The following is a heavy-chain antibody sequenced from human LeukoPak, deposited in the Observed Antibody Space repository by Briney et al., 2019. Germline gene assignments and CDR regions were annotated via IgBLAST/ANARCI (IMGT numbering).Heavy chain of an antibody. D-gene: IGHD3-22*01. CDR1: GNTFTSYY. CDR3: AREWNYYDSSGYYNVIDY. CDR2: IIPIFGTA. Sequence: GASVKVSCKASGNTFTSYYMRWVRQAPGQGLEWMGRIIPIFGTANYAQKFQGRVTITTDESTSTAYMELSSLRSEDTAVYYCAREWNYYDSSGYYNVIDYWGQGTLVTVSS. V-gene: IGHV1-69*05. J-gene: IGHJ4*02.